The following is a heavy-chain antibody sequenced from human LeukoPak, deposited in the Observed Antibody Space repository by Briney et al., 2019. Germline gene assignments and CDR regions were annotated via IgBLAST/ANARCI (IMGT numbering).Heavy chain of an antibody. CDR1: GGTFSSYA. Sequence: SVKVSCKASGGTFSSYAISWVRQAPGQGLEWMGGIIPIFGTANYAQKFQGRVTITTDESTSTAYMDLRSLRSDDTAVYYCARDMPGGLYYYGSGSYDAFDIWGQGTMVTVSS. CDR2: IIPIFGTA. J-gene: IGHJ3*02. D-gene: IGHD3-10*01. CDR3: ARDMPGGLYYYGSGSYDAFDI. V-gene: IGHV1-69*05.